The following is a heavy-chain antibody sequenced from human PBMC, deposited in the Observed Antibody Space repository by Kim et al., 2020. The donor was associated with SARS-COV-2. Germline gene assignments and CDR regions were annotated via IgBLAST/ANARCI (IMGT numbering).Heavy chain of an antibody. J-gene: IGHJ6*02. CDR2: IIPILGIA. CDR3: ARDLVVNPYYYYGMDV. Sequence: SVKVSCKASGGTFSSYAISWVRQAPGQGLEWMGRIIPILGIANYAQKFQGRVTITADKSTSTAYMELSSLRSEDTAVYYCARDLVVNPYYYYGMDVWGQ. CDR1: GGTFSSYA. D-gene: IGHD3-22*01. V-gene: IGHV1-69*04.